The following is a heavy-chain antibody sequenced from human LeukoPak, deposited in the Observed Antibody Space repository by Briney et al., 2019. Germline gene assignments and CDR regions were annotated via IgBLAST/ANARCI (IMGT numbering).Heavy chain of an antibody. CDR2: IYHSGST. CDR3: ARVVTTDYGMDV. J-gene: IGHJ6*02. D-gene: IGHD4-11*01. V-gene: IGHV4-30-2*01. CDR1: GGSISSGGYS. Sequence: SQTLSLTCAVSGGSISSGGYSWSWIRQPPGKGLEWIGYIYHSGSTYYNPSLKSRFTISVCRSKNQFSLKLSSVTAADTAVYYCARVVTTDYGMDVWAQGTTVTVSS.